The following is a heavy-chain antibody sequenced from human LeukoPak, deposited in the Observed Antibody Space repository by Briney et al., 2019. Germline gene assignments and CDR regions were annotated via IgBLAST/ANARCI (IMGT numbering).Heavy chain of an antibody. Sequence: SETLSLTCTVSGGSIISHYGNWIRQPAGKGLEWIGRVYASGSTTYNPSLKNRVTMSVDTSKNQFSLRLTSVTAADTAVYYCAKDTSSWYSPTGAFDLWGQGTMVTVSS. CDR3: AKDTSSWYSPTGAFDL. CDR1: GGSIISHY. J-gene: IGHJ3*01. V-gene: IGHV4-4*07. CDR2: VYASGST. D-gene: IGHD6-13*01.